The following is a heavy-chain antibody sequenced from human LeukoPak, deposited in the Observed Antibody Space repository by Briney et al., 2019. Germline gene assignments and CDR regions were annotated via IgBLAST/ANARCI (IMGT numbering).Heavy chain of an antibody. CDR2: MNPNSGNT. CDR3: ARENSGSYYGNWFDP. CDR1: GYTFTSYD. J-gene: IGHJ5*02. V-gene: IGHV1-8*01. Sequence: ASVKVSCKASGYTFTSYDINWVRQATGQGLEWMGWMNPNSGNTGYAQKFQGRVTMTRNTSISTAYMELSSLRSEDTAVYYCARENSGSYYGNWFDPWGQGTPVTVSS. D-gene: IGHD1-26*01.